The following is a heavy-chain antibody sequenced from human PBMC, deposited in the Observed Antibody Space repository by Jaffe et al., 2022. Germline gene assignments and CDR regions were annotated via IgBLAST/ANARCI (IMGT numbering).Heavy chain of an antibody. CDR1: GFTVSSNY. D-gene: IGHD4-17*01. V-gene: IGHV3-66*02. CDR2: IYSGGST. CDR3: ARGREDYGDYLGQEESNWFDP. Sequence: EVQLVESGGGLVQPGGSLRLSCAASGFTVSSNYMSWVRQAPGKGLEWVSVIYSGGSTYYADSVKGRFTISRDNSKNTLYLQMNSLRAEDTAVYYCARGREDYGDYLGQEESNWFDPWGQGTLVTVSS. J-gene: IGHJ5*02.